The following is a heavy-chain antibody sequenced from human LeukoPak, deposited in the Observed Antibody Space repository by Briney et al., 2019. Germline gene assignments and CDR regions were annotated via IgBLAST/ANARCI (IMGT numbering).Heavy chain of an antibody. D-gene: IGHD1-26*01. CDR3: ARDLASTDAWELGY. J-gene: IGHJ4*02. V-gene: IGHV3-33*01. Sequence: PGGSLRLSCAASGFTFSSYGMHWVRQAPAKGLEWVAVIWYDGSNKYYADSVKGRFTISRDNSKNTLYLQMNSLRAEDTAVYYCARDLASTDAWELGYWGQGTLVTVSS. CDR1: GFTFSSYG. CDR2: IWYDGSNK.